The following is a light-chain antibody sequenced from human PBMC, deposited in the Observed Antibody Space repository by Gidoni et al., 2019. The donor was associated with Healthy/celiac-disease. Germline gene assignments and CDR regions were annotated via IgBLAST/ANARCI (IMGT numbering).Light chain of an antibody. J-gene: IGLJ1*01. CDR3: YSTDSSGNHYV. V-gene: IGLV3-10*01. Sequence: SYELTQPPSVSVSPGQTARITCSGDALPKKYAYWYQQKSGQAPVLVIYGIPERFSGSSSGTMATLTISGAQVEDEADYYCYSTDSSGNHYVFGTGTKVTVL. CDR1: ALPKKY.